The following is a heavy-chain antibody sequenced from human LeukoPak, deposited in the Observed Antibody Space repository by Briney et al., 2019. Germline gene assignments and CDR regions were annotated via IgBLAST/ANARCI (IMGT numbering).Heavy chain of an antibody. Sequence: GGSLRLSCAASGFTFDDYAMHWVRHAPGKGLEWVSGISWNSGSIGYADSVKGRFTISRDNAKNSLYLQMNSLRAEDTALYYCAKDIWYRAAFGYYYGMDVWGQGTTVTVSS. CDR1: GFTFDDYA. V-gene: IGHV3-9*01. CDR2: ISWNSGSI. J-gene: IGHJ6*02. CDR3: AKDIWYRAAFGYYYGMDV. D-gene: IGHD3-16*01.